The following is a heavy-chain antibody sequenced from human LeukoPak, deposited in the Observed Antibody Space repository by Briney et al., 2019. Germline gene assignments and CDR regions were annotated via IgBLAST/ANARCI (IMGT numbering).Heavy chain of an antibody. Sequence: CPRLSCAASGVSSDDYAMNRGGQAPGGGGVGGSGVSWSGGSTYYADSVKGRFTISRDNAKNSLYLQMNSLRAEDTALYYCAKAIAVAGTVASRDRGVAYYFDYWGQGTLVTVSS. V-gene: IGHV3-9*02. J-gene: IGHJ4*02. D-gene: IGHD6-19*01. CDR3: AKAIAVAGTVASRDRGVAYYFDY. CDR1: GVSSDDYA. CDR2: VSWSGGST.